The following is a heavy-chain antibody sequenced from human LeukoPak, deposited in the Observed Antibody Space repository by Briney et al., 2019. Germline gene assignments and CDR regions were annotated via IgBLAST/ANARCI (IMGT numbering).Heavy chain of an antibody. CDR3: ARDPQTSSGWSDYYYMDV. Sequence: GASVKVSCKASGYTFNRYGISWVRQAPGQGLEWMGWINPINGGTNYAQKFQGRVTMTRDTSIITAYLELSRLRSDDTAIYYCARDPQTSSGWSDYYYMDVWGKGTTVTVSS. CDR2: INPINGGT. J-gene: IGHJ6*03. D-gene: IGHD6-19*01. CDR1: GYTFNRYG. V-gene: IGHV1-2*02.